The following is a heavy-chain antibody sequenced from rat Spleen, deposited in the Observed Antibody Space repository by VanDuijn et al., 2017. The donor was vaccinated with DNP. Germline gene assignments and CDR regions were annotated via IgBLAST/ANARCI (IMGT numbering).Heavy chain of an antibody. D-gene: IGHD5-1*01. V-gene: IGHV2S75*01. J-gene: IGHJ4*01. Sequence: QVQLKESGPGLMQPSQTLSLTCIVSGFSLTNYGVIWVRQSPGKGLEWMGIIWGHGSTDYNSALKSRLSINRDTSKSQVFLKMNSLQTDDTAIYYCTRESWGYVMDAWGQGASVTVSS. CDR2: IWGHGST. CDR1: GFSLTNYG. CDR3: TRESWGYVMDA.